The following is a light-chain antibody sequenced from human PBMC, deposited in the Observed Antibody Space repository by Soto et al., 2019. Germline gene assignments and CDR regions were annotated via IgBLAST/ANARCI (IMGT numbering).Light chain of an antibody. Sequence: DIQMTQSPSSLSASVGDRVTITCRASQSISSYLNWYQQKPGKAPKLLIYAAFSLQSGVPSRFSGSGSGTYFTLIISSLQPEDFATYYCQQSYSTLTWTFGQGTKVEIK. CDR1: QSISSY. CDR2: AAF. V-gene: IGKV1-39*01. J-gene: IGKJ1*01. CDR3: QQSYSTLTWT.